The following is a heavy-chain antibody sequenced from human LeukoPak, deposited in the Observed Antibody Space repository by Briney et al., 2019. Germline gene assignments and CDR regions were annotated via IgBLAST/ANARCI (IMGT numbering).Heavy chain of an antibody. Sequence: SETLSLTCAVYGGSFSGYYWSWIRQPPGKGLEWIGEINHSGSTNYNPSLKSRVTISVDTSKDQFSLKLSSVTAADTAVYYCARGWGVAVAGTPWFDPWGQGTLVTVSS. J-gene: IGHJ5*02. CDR3: ARGWGVAVAGTPWFDP. D-gene: IGHD6-19*01. CDR1: GGSFSGYY. V-gene: IGHV4-34*01. CDR2: INHSGST.